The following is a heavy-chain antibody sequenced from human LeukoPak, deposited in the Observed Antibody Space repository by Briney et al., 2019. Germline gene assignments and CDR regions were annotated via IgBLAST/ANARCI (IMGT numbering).Heavy chain of an antibody. CDR3: TAWNYGSNWFDP. V-gene: IGHV3-23*01. Sequence: PGGSLRLSCAASGFTFRGYAMSWVRQAPGKGLEWVSAITGSGGGTYYADSVKGRFTISRDNSKNTLYLQMNSLRAEDTAVYYCTAWNYGSNWFDPWGQGTLVTVSS. CDR1: GFTFRGYA. D-gene: IGHD1-7*01. CDR2: ITGSGGGT. J-gene: IGHJ5*02.